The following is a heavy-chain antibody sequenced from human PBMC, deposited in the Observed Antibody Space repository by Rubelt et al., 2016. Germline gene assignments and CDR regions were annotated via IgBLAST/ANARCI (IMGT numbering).Heavy chain of an antibody. CDR2: TIPATGLP. CDR3: ATVSCSGGSCYSLSLGY. Sequence: QVHLVQSGAEMREPGSSVKVSCKASGGSVSSSEVSWVRQAPGQGLEWVGRTIPATGLPSYAQKFQGRLTITPDKATNTAFMELGSLRSEDTAVEYCATVSCSGGSCYSLSLGYWGQGTLVTVSS. V-gene: IGHV1-69*04. J-gene: IGHJ4*02. D-gene: IGHD2-15*01. CDR1: GGSVSSSE.